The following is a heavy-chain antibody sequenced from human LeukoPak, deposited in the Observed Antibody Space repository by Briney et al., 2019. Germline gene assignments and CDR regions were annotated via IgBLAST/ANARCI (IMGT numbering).Heavy chain of an antibody. J-gene: IGHJ4*02. Sequence: GGSLRLSCAASGFIFSTYSMNWVRQAPGKGLEWVSSISSTSYIYYADSVKGRFTISRDNAKNSLYLQMNSLRAEDTAVYYCARVDDFWSGYYNPLLDYWGQGTLVTVSS. CDR3: ARVDDFWSGYYNPLLDY. V-gene: IGHV3-69-1*01. D-gene: IGHD3-3*01. CDR1: GFIFSTYS. CDR2: ISSTSYI.